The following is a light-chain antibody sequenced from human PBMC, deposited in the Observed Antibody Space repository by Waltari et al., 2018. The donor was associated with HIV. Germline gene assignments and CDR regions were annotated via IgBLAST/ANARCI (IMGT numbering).Light chain of an antibody. CDR3: QQSYSTLWT. J-gene: IGKJ1*01. Sequence: DIQLTQSPSSLSASVGDRVTNSCRASQSISTYLNWYQQKPGRAPKLLIYNGNILQGGVPSRFSGSGSGTDFTLSISSLQPEDFGTYYCQQSYSTLWTFGPGTKV. V-gene: IGKV1-39*01. CDR1: QSISTY. CDR2: NGN.